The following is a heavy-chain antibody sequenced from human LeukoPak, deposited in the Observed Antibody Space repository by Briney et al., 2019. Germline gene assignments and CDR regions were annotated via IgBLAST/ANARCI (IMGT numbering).Heavy chain of an antibody. V-gene: IGHV3-30*03. J-gene: IGHJ4*02. CDR2: ISYDGSNK. Sequence: GGSLRLSCAASGFTFSSYGMHWVRQAPGKGLEWVAVISYDGSNKYYADSVKGRFTISRDNSKNTLYLQMNSLRAEDTAVYYCARDDGAVAGSGGGFDYWGQGTLVTASS. D-gene: IGHD6-19*01. CDR3: ARDDGAVAGSGGGFDY. CDR1: GFTFSSYG.